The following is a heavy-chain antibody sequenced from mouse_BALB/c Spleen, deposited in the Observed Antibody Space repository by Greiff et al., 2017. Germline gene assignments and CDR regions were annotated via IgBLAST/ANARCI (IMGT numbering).Heavy chain of an antibody. V-gene: IGHV7-1*02. CDR3: ARDALGDAMDY. CDR1: GFTFSDFY. J-gene: IGHJ4*01. Sequence: EVKVVESGGGLVQPGGSLRLSCATSGFTFSDFYMEWVRQPPGKRLEWIAASRNKANDYTTEYSASVKGRFIVSRDTSQSILYLQMNALRAEDTAIYYCARDALGDAMDYWGQGTSVTVSS. D-gene: IGHD4-1*01. CDR2: SRNKANDYTT.